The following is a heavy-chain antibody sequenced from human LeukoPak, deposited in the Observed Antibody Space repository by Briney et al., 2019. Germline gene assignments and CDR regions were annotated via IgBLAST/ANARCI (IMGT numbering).Heavy chain of an antibody. Sequence: SGGSLRLSCAASGFIFNNYWMHWVRQTPGEGPLWLSRINGAGSTTSYTHSVQGRFIISRDNAKNTLYLQMNSLRAEDTAVYYCTRQWHTPSDYWGQGTLVTVSS. CDR1: GFIFNNYW. J-gene: IGHJ4*02. V-gene: IGHV3-74*01. CDR2: INGAGSTT. CDR3: TRQWHTPSDY. D-gene: IGHD6-19*01.